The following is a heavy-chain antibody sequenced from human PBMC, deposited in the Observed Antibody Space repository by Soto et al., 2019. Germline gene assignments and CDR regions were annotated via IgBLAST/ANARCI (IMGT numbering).Heavy chain of an antibody. V-gene: IGHV4-4*02. J-gene: IGHJ4*02. CDR3: ASYDYGSGNDYNIDY. Sequence: SETLSLTCAVSGDSISSMNWWSWVRQPPGKGLEWIGEIHHSGSTNYNPSLKSRVTISVEKSWNQFSLKLSSVTAADTAVYYCASYDYGSGNDYNIDYWGQGILVTVSS. CDR2: IHHSGST. CDR1: GDSISSMNW. D-gene: IGHD3-10*01.